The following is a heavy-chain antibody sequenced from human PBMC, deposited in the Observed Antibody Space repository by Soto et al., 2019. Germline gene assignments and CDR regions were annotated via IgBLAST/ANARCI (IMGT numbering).Heavy chain of an antibody. CDR1: GYTFTSYY. Sequence: QVQLVQSGAEVKKPGASVKVSCKASGYTFTSYYMHWVRQAPGQGLEWMGIINPSGGRTSYAQKFQGRVTMTRDTSTSTVYMELSSLRSEDTAVYYCARSGIVGANRVLYYYYGMDVWGQGTTVTVSS. CDR2: INPSGGRT. D-gene: IGHD1-26*01. CDR3: ARSGIVGANRVLYYYYGMDV. V-gene: IGHV1-46*01. J-gene: IGHJ6*02.